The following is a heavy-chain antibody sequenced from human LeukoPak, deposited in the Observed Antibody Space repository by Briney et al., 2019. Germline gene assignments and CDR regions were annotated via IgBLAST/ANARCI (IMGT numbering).Heavy chain of an antibody. CDR3: AKGRISGDAGLDY. V-gene: IGHV3-23*01. CDR1: GFTFSSYA. CDR2: ISGSGGDT. J-gene: IGHJ4*02. D-gene: IGHD6-13*01. Sequence: GGSLRLSCAASGFTFSSYAMSWVRQAPGKGLEWVSSISGSGGDTYYGDSVKGRFTISRDNSKNTLFLQVNSLRAEDTAVFYCAKGRISGDAGLDYWGQGTLVTVSS.